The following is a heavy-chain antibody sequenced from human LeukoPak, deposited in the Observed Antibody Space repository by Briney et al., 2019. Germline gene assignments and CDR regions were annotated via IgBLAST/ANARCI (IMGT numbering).Heavy chain of an antibody. D-gene: IGHD2-8*01. Sequence: SVRVSCKASGYTFTNYHMHWVRQAPGQGLEWLGLVKPKSGDSDFVQKFRGRVTVTTDVSTTTIHMELSNLRFDDTAVYYCARDRGVPGPGNALDIWGQGTMVTVSS. V-gene: IGHV1-2*06. J-gene: IGHJ3*02. CDR3: ARDRGVPGPGNALDI. CDR1: GYTFTNYH. CDR2: VKPKSGDS.